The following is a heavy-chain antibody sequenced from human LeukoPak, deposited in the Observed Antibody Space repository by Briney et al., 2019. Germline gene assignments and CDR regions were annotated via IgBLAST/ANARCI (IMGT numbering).Heavy chain of an antibody. CDR2: IYYSGST. V-gene: IGHV4-61*01. D-gene: IGHD5-24*01. J-gene: IGHJ4*02. Sequence: PSETLSLTCTVSGGSVSSGSYYWSWIRQPPGKGLEWIGYIYYSGSTNYNPSLKSRVTISVDTSKNQFSLKLSSVTAADTAVYYCAQVREGGRDGYKGLFDYWGQGTLVTVSS. CDR1: GGSVSSGSYY. CDR3: AQVREGGRDGYKGLFDY.